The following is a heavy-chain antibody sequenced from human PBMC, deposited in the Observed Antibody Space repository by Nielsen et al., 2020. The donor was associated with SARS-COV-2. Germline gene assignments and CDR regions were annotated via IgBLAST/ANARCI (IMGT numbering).Heavy chain of an antibody. CDR3: ARTWSGSYYGWFDP. CDR1: GFTFSTYG. V-gene: IGHV3-30*03. J-gene: IGHJ5*02. Sequence: GESLKISCAASGFTFSTYGMHWVRQAPGKGLEWVAVVSYDGTNKYYADSVKGRFTISRDNSKNTLFLQMNSLRAEDTAVYYCARTWSGSYYGWFDPWGQGTLVTVSS. D-gene: IGHD1-26*01. CDR2: VSYDGTNK.